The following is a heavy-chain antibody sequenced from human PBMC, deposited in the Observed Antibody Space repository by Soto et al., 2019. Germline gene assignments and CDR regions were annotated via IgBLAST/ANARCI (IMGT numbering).Heavy chain of an antibody. Sequence: QVQLVQSGAEVKKPGASVSVSCKASGYTFTHYYIHWVRRAPGQGLEWMGLINPKTGDTNFAQKFRDRVTMTRDTSTNTANMKLSSLRSDDTAVYYCARAPGHKNSRGDYWGQGTPVTVSS. D-gene: IGHD1-7*01. V-gene: IGHV1-2*02. CDR2: INPKTGDT. CDR3: ARAPGHKNSRGDY. CDR1: GYTFTHYY. J-gene: IGHJ4*02.